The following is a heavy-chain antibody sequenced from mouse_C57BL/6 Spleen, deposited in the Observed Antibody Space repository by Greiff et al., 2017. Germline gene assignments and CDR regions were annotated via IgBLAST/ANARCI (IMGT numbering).Heavy chain of an antibody. CDR2: IRNKANNHAT. CDR3: TRPESNLYAMDY. Sequence: EVKVVESGGGLVQPGGSMKLSCAASGFTFSDAWMDWVRQSPEKGLEWVAEIRNKANNHATYYAESVKGRFTISRDDSKSSVYLQMNSLRAEDTGIYYCTRPESNLYAMDYWGQGTSVTVSS. D-gene: IGHD2-5*01. CDR1: GFTFSDAW. J-gene: IGHJ4*01. V-gene: IGHV6-6*01.